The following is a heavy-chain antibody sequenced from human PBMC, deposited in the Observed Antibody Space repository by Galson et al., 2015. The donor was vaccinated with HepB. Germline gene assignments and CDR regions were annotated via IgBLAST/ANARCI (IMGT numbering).Heavy chain of an antibody. Sequence: SLRLSCAASGITFSSYAMSWVRQAPGKGLEWVSAISGSGDRTHYADSVKGRFTISRDNSKNTLYLQMNSLRAEDTAVYYCAKDGIMVSKHPWHFHFWGQGTPVTVSS. CDR1: GITFSSYA. V-gene: IGHV3-23*01. J-gene: IGHJ4*02. CDR2: ISGSGDRT. D-gene: IGHD3-16*01. CDR3: AKDGIMVSKHPWHFHF.